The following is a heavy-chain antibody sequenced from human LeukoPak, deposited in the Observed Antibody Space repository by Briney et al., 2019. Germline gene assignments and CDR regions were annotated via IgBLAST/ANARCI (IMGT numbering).Heavy chain of an antibody. Sequence: GGSLRLSCTASGFTFSGAWMTWVRQAPGKGLEWVANIREDGTEKNYVDSVKGRFTISRDNAKNSLFLQMSSLRAEDTAVYYCARGPYASGSYGRRGWVYYMDVWGKGTTVTISS. V-gene: IGHV3-7*01. CDR3: ARGPYASGSYGRRGWVYYMDV. D-gene: IGHD3-10*01. CDR1: GFTFSGAW. J-gene: IGHJ6*03. CDR2: IREDGTEK.